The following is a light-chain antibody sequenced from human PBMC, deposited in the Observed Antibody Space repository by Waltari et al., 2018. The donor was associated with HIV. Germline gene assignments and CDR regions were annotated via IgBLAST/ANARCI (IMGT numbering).Light chain of an antibody. CDR1: SNNVGNQG. J-gene: IGLJ2*01. CDR2: RDN. V-gene: IGLV10-54*04. CDR3: SAWDSSLSAVV. Sequence: QAGLTQPPSVYKGLRQTATLTCTGNSNNVGNQGAAWLQQHQGHPPNLLSYRDNKRPSGISERFSASRSGYTASLTITGLQPEDEADYFCSAWDSSLSAVVFGGGTTLTVL.